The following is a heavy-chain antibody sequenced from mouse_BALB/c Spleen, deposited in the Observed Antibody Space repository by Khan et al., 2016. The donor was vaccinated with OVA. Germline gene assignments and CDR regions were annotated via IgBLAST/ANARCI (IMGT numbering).Heavy chain of an antibody. J-gene: IGHJ4*01. Sequence: VQLKESGGDLVKPGGSLKLSCAAFGFTFSSYGMSWVRQTPNKRREWVATISSGGSYTYYPDSVKGRFTISRENAKNTLYLQMSSLKSEDTAMYYCARLYAMDYWGQGTSVTVSS. CDR3: ARLYAMDY. V-gene: IGHV5-6*01. CDR2: ISSGGSYT. CDR1: GFTFSSYG.